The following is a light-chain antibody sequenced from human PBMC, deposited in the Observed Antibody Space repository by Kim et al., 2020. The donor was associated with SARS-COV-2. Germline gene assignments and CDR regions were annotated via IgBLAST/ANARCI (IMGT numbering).Light chain of an antibody. CDR2: GAS. V-gene: IGKV3D-15*01. CDR3: QQYHDWAYT. J-gene: IGKJ5*01. CDR1: QSVSSN. Sequence: VAPGERATPTCRASQSVSSNLAWYQQKGGQPPRILIYGASTRATGIPARFSGSGSGTDFTLTISSLQSEDFAVYYCQQYHDWAYTFGQGTRLDIK.